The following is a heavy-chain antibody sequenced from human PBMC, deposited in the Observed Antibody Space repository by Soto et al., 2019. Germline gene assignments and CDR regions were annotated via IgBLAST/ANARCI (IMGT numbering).Heavy chain of an antibody. V-gene: IGHV1-69*06. CDR3: ASGYPDYYASCAY. J-gene: IGHJ4*01. D-gene: IGHD3-22*01. Sequence: SWVRQDPGQGLEWMGGIIPIFGTANLAQKFQGRVTITADKSTSTAYMELSSLRSEDTSVYYCASGYPDYYASCAYWGNGTLVIV. CDR2: IIPIFGTA.